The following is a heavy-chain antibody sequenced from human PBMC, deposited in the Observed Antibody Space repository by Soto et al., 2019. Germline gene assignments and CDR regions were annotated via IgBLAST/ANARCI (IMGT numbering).Heavy chain of an antibody. CDR2: ISAYNGNT. D-gene: IGHD2-2*01. CDR1: GYTFTSYG. V-gene: IGHV1-18*01. CDR3: ARRYCSSTSCDYYYYGMDV. Sequence: QVQLVQSGAEVKKPGASVKVSCKASGYTFTSYGISWVRQAPGQGLEWMGWISAYNGNTNYAQKLQGRVTMTTDTSTSTAYMELRSLRSDDTAVYYCARRYCSSTSCDYYYYGMDVWGQGTTVTVSS. J-gene: IGHJ6*02.